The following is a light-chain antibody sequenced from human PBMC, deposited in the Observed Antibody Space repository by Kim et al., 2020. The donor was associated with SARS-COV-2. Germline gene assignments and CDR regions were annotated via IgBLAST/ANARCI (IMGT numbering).Light chain of an antibody. J-gene: IGLJ2*01. V-gene: IGLV4-69*01. CDR1: SGHSSYA. Sequence: QPVLTQSPSASASLGASVKLTCTLSSGHSSYAIAWHQQQPEKGPRYLMKLNSDGSHSKGDGIPDRFSGSSSGAERYLTISSLQSEEEADYYCQTWGTGIRGVFGGGTKLTVL. CDR2: LNSDGSH. CDR3: QTWGTGIRGV.